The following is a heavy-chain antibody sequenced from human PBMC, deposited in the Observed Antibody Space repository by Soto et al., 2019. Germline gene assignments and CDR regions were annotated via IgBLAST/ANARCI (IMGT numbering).Heavy chain of an antibody. CDR3: ARHGYYYDSKNYHDY. Sequence: QLQLQESGPGLVKPAETLSLICTVSGGSIISSNYNWGWIRQPPGKGLEVIGSIHYSGSTYYSPSLKSRVTISVDTSKSQFSLKLSSVTAADTAVYYCARHGYYYDSKNYHDYWGQGTLFTVSS. CDR2: IHYSGST. V-gene: IGHV4-39*01. J-gene: IGHJ4*02. D-gene: IGHD3-22*01. CDR1: GGSIISSNYN.